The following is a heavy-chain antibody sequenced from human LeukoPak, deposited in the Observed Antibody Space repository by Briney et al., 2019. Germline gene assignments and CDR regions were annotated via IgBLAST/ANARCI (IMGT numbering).Heavy chain of an antibody. CDR2: IYSGGST. CDR1: GFTVSSNY. J-gene: IGHJ3*02. Sequence: GGSLRLSCAASGFTVSSNYMSWVRRAPGKGLEWVSVIYSGGSTYYADSVKGRFTISRDNSKNTLYLQMNSLRAEDTAVYYCAREISMIVNTDAFDIWGQGTMVTVSS. CDR3: AREISMIVNTDAFDI. V-gene: IGHV3-53*01. D-gene: IGHD3-22*01.